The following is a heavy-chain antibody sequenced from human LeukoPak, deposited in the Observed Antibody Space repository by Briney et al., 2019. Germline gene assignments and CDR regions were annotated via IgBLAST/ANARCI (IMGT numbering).Heavy chain of an antibody. CDR1: GGSISSYY. Sequence: SETLSLTCTVSGGSISSYYWSWIRQPPGEGLEWIGYIYYSGSTNYNPSLKSRVTISVDTSKNLFSLKLSSVTAADTAVYYCARGRSSSWSPRAWFDPWGQGTLVTVSS. CDR2: IYYSGST. D-gene: IGHD6-13*01. CDR3: ARGRSSSWSPRAWFDP. V-gene: IGHV4-59*08. J-gene: IGHJ5*02.